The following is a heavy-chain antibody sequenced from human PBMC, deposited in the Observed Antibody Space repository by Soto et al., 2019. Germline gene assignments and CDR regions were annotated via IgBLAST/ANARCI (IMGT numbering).Heavy chain of an antibody. D-gene: IGHD6-19*01. Sequence: QITLKESGPTLVKPTQTLTLTCTFSGFSLSTSGVGVGWIRQPPGKALEWLALIYWDDDKRYSPSLKSRLTITKDTYKNQVVLTMTTMDPVDTATYYCAHHSSTYSSGWYWFDPWGQGTLVTVSS. CDR2: IYWDDDK. CDR1: GFSLSTSGVG. V-gene: IGHV2-5*02. J-gene: IGHJ5*02. CDR3: AHHSSTYSSGWYWFDP.